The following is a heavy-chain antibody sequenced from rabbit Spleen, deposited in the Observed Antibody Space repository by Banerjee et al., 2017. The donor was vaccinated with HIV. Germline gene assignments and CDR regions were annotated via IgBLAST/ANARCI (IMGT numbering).Heavy chain of an antibody. D-gene: IGHD4-2*01. CDR1: GFSFSWGYD. Sequence: SLEESGGDLVKPGASLTLTCTASGFSFSWGYDMCWVRQAPGKGLEWIACIDVVKSGASYYASWAKGRFTISKTSSTTVTLQMTSLTAADTATYFCARDSAGREDFNLWGPGPLVTVS. CDR2: IDVVKSGAS. CDR3: ARDSAGREDFNL. V-gene: IGHV1S40*01. J-gene: IGHJ4*01.